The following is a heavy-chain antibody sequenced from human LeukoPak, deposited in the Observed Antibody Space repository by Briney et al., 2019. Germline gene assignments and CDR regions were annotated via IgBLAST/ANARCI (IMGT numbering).Heavy chain of an antibody. CDR3: ARDRYYYDSSGYMVLDY. J-gene: IGHJ4*02. CDR1: GGSISSYY. CDR2: IYTSGST. V-gene: IGHV4-4*07. Sequence: PSETLSLTCTVSGGSISSYYWSWIRQPAGKGLEWIGRIYTSGSTNYNPSLKSRVTMSVDTPKNQFSLKLSSVTAADTAVYYCARDRYYYDSSGYMVLDYWGQGTLVTVSS. D-gene: IGHD3-22*01.